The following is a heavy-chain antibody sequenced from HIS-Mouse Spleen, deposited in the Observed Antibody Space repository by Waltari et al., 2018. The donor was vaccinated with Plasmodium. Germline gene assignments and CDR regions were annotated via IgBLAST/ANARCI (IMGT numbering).Heavy chain of an antibody. CDR3: AKDQTPYQLLHFDY. V-gene: IGHV3-9*01. CDR1: GFPFDDYA. J-gene: IGHJ4*02. D-gene: IGHD2-2*01. CDR2: ISWNSGSI. Sequence: EVQLVESGGGLVQPGRSLRLSCAASGFPFDDYAMHWVRQAPGKGLEGVAGISWNSGSIGDADSVKGRFTISRDNAKNSLYLQMNSLRAEDTALYYCAKDQTPYQLLHFDYWGQGTLVTVSS.